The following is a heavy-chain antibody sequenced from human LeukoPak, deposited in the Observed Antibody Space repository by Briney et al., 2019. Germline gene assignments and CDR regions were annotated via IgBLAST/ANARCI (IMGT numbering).Heavy chain of an antibody. V-gene: IGHV3-30*18. CDR1: GFTFSSYG. CDR3: AKGRAAAGFYYFDY. Sequence: GGSLRLSCAASGFTFSSYGMHWVRKAPGKGLEWVTVISYDGSNKYYVDSVKGRFTISRDNSKNTLYLQMNSLRAEDTAVYYCAKGRAAAGFYYFDYWGQGTLVTVSS. J-gene: IGHJ4*02. CDR2: ISYDGSNK. D-gene: IGHD6-13*01.